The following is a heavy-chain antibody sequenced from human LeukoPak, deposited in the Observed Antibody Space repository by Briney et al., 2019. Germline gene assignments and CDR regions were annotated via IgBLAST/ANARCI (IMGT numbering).Heavy chain of an antibody. CDR1: GGSISSGDYY. CDR2: IYYSGST. Sequence: TLSLTCTVSGGSISSGDYYWSWIRQHPGKGLEWIGYIYYSGSTYYNPSFKSRVTISLDTSKNQFSLKLSSVTAADTAVYYCARDQEDSGTDYWGQGTLVTVSS. CDR3: ARDQEDSGTDY. D-gene: IGHD3-10*01. V-gene: IGHV4-31*03. J-gene: IGHJ4*02.